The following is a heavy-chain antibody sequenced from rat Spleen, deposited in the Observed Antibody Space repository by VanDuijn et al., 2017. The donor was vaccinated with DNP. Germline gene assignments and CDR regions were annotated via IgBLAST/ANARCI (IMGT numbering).Heavy chain of an antibody. D-gene: IGHD1-1*01. CDR3: TRDLATVVPY. V-gene: IGHV5S13*01. CDR1: GFTFSNHG. CDR2: ISSGGDIT. J-gene: IGHJ2*01. Sequence: EVQLVESGGGLVQPGRSLKLSCAASGFTFSNHGMAWVRQAPTKGLEWVASISSGGDITYYRDSVKGRFTISRDNAQNTQYLQMNSLRSEDTATYYCTRDLATVVPYWGQGVMVTVSS.